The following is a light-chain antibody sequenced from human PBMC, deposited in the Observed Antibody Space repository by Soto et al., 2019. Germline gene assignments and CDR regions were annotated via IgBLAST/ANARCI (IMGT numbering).Light chain of an antibody. J-gene: IGKJ4*01. V-gene: IGKV1-9*01. CDR3: QQYNKWPLT. CDR1: QGISSY. CDR2: AAS. Sequence: IQLTQSPSSLSASVGDRVTITCRASQGISSYLAWYQQKPGKAPKLLIYAASTLQSGVPSRFSGSGSGTDFTLTISSLQSEDFAVYYCQQYNKWPLTFGGGTKVEIK.